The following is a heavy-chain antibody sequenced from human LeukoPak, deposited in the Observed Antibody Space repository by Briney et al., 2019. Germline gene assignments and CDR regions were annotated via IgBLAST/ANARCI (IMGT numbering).Heavy chain of an antibody. CDR3: ARDSVLCSGGSCYSGWFDP. V-gene: IGHV1-69*05. Sequence: SVKVSCKASGGTFSSYAISWVRQAPGQGLEWMGGIIPIFGTANYAQKFQGRVTITTDESTSTAYMELSSLRSEDAAVYYCARDSVLCSGGSCYSGWFDPWGQGTLVTVSS. CDR2: IIPIFGTA. CDR1: GGTFSSYA. D-gene: IGHD2-15*01. J-gene: IGHJ5*02.